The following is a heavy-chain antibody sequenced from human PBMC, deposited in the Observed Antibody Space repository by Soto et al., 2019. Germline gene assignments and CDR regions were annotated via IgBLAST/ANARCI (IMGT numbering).Heavy chain of an antibody. Sequence: SETLSLTCTVSGGSVSSGSYYWSWIRQPPGKGLEWIGYIYYSGSTNYNTSLKSRGTISVDTSKNQFSLKLSSVTAADTAVYYCARARLSSINVLSLNYYYMDVWGKGTTVTVSS. CDR1: GGSVSSGSYY. D-gene: IGHD3-16*01. V-gene: IGHV4-61*01. J-gene: IGHJ6*03. CDR2: IYYSGST. CDR3: ARARLSSINVLSLNYYYMDV.